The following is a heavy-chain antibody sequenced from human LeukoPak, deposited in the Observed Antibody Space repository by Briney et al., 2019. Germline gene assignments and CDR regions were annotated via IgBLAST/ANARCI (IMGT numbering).Heavy chain of an antibody. CDR2: IYYSGST. CDR1: GGSISSSSYY. CDR3: ARQDRAFFDP. D-gene: IGHD5-18*01. Sequence: PSETLSLTCTVSGGSISSSSYYWGWIRQPPGKGLEWIGSIYYSGSTYYNPSLKSRVTISVDTSKNQFSLKLSSVTAADTAVYCCARQDRAFFDPWGQGTLVTLSS. V-gene: IGHV4-39*01. J-gene: IGHJ5*02.